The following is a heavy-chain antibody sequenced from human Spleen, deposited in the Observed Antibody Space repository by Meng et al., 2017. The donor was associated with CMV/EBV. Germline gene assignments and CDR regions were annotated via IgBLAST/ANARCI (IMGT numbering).Heavy chain of an antibody. Sequence: GGSLRLSCAVSGFTLSYYSVNWVRQAPGKGLEWVSYITSSSSMIFYADSVKGRFTVSRDNAKNSVYLEMNSLRAEDTAVYYCAKGGYGSSWRYYFDYWGLGTLVTVSS. J-gene: IGHJ4*02. V-gene: IGHV3-48*04. CDR1: GFTLSYYS. D-gene: IGHD6-13*01. CDR3: AKGGYGSSWRYYFDY. CDR2: ITSSSSMI.